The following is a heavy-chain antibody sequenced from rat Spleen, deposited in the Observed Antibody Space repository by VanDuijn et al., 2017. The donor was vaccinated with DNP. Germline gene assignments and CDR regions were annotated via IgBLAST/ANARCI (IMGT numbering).Heavy chain of an antibody. CDR2: ITNTGGST. V-gene: IGHV5-31*01. CDR1: GFTFNNYW. D-gene: IGHD1-1*01. J-gene: IGHJ1*01. CDR3: ARARQQSPYWYFDF. Sequence: EVQLVETGGGLVQPGRSLKLSCVASGFTFNNYWMTWIRQAPGKGLEWVASITNTGGSTYYPDSVKGRFTISRDNSKNILYLQMESLRSEDTATYYCARARQQSPYWYFDFWGPGTMVTVSS.